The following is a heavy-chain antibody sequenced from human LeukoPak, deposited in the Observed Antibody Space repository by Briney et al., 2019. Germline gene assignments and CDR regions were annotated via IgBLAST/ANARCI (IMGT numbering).Heavy chain of an antibody. CDR1: GFTFSSYA. CDR3: ARDSFDY. Sequence: PGGSLRLSCATSGFTFSSYAMNWVRQAPGKGLECVSFISTSGDFTYYAASVKGRFTVSRDNSKNTLYLQMNSLRAEDTAVYYCARDSFDYWGQGTLVTVSS. CDR2: ISTSGDFT. J-gene: IGHJ4*02. V-gene: IGHV3-23*01.